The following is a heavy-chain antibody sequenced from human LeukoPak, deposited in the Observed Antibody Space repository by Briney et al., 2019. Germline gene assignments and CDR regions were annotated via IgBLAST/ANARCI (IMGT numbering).Heavy chain of an antibody. V-gene: IGHV4-59*01. J-gene: IGHJ6*03. CDR3: AKTLRDLFSSYYYYYMDV. D-gene: IGHD3-10*01. CDR2: IYYSGST. CDR1: GASTSAYY. Sequence: PSETLSLTCTVSGASTSAYYWSWIRQPPGKGPEWIGYIYYSGSTNYNPSLKSRVTISVDTSKNQFSLKLSSVTAADTAVYYCAKTLRDLFSSYYYYYMDVWGKGTTVTVSS.